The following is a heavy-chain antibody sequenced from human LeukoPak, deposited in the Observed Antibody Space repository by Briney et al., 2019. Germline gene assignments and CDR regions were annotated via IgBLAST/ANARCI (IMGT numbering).Heavy chain of an antibody. V-gene: IGHV4-39*01. D-gene: IGHD6-19*01. CDR3: ARPNSSGYYSIDY. CDR2: IYYTGST. CDR1: GGSISSSSYY. J-gene: IGHJ4*02. Sequence: SETLSLTCTVSGGSISSSSYYWGWVRQPPGKGLEWIGSIYYTGSTYYNPSLKSRVTISKDPSKNQFSLKLSSVTAADTAVYYCARPNSSGYYSIDYWGQGTLVTVSS.